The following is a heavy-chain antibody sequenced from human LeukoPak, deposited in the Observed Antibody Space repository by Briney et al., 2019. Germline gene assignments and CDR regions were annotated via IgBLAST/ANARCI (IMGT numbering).Heavy chain of an antibody. V-gene: IGHV1-69*01. D-gene: IGHD2-15*01. CDR2: IIPIFGTA. Sequence: SVKVSCKTSGGTFSSYAISWVRQAPGQGLEWMGGIIPIFGTANYAQKFQGRVTITADESTSTAYMELSSLRSEDTAVYYCAMGLGYCSGGSCYYNWFDPWGQGTLVTVSA. CDR1: GGTFSSYA. CDR3: AMGLGYCSGGSCYYNWFDP. J-gene: IGHJ5*02.